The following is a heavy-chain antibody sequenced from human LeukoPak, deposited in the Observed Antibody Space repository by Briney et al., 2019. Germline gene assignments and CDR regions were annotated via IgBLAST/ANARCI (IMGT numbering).Heavy chain of an antibody. V-gene: IGHV3-7*01. Sequence: GESLRLSCAASGFTFSKYWMTWVRQAPGKGLEWVANIRGDGSVKYFLDSVKGRFTISRDNAKNSLSLEMSNLRAEDTAVYYCSRDANYYDSSRHYFDAFDIGSQGTMVTVSS. CDR1: GFTFSKYW. CDR2: IRGDGSVK. D-gene: IGHD3-22*01. J-gene: IGHJ3*02. CDR3: SRDANYYDSSRHYFDAFDI.